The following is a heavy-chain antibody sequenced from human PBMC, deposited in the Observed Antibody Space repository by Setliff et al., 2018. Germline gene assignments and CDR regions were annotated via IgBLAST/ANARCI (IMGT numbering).Heavy chain of an antibody. Sequence: SETLSLTCAVYGDSFSSSSYYWGWIRQPPGKGLEWIGTIYYTGNTYYNPSLKSRVTISVDTSKNQFSLNLSSVTAADTAVYYCVRGFTIFGVVKLERWFDPWGQGTLVTVSS. CDR3: VRGFTIFGVVKLERWFDP. CDR2: IYYTGNT. CDR1: GDSFSSSSYY. V-gene: IGHV4-39*07. J-gene: IGHJ5*02. D-gene: IGHD3-3*01.